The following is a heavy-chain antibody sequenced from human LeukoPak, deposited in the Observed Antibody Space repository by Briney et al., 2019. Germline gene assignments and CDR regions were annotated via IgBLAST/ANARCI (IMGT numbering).Heavy chain of an antibody. CDR1: GGSISSGSCY. D-gene: IGHD4-17*01. Sequence: SQTLSLTCTVSGGSISSGSCYWSWIRQPAGKGLEWIGRIYTSGSTNYNPSLKSRVTISLDTSKNQFSLKLSSVTAADTAVYYCARDTQNDYGVLNWFDPWGQGTLVTVSS. CDR2: IYTSGST. V-gene: IGHV4-61*02. CDR3: ARDTQNDYGVLNWFDP. J-gene: IGHJ5*02.